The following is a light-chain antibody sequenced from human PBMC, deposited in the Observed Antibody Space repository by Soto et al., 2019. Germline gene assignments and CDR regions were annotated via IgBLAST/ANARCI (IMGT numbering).Light chain of an antibody. Sequence: QSVLTQPPSVSAAPGQTVTISCSGSSSNIGNNYVSWYQQLPGTAPKLLIYDNNKRPSGIPDRFSDSKSGTSATLAITGLQTGDEADYYCGTWDSSLSAYVFGTGTKLTVL. V-gene: IGLV1-51*01. CDR1: SSNIGNNY. J-gene: IGLJ1*01. CDR2: DNN. CDR3: GTWDSSLSAYV.